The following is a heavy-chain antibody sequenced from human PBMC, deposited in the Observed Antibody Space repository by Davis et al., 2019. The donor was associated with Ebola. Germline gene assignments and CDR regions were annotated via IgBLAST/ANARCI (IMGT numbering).Heavy chain of an antibody. CDR1: GYTFTSYA. D-gene: IGHD6-6*01. J-gene: IGHJ4*02. V-gene: IGHV1-3*01. CDR2: INAGNGNT. Sequence: ASVKVSCKASGYTFTSYAMHWVRQAPGQRLEWMGWINAGNGNTKYSQKFQGRVTITRDTSASTAYMELSRLRSDDTAVYYCARDWGSSSSWYFDYWGQGTLVTVSS. CDR3: ARDWGSSSSWYFDY.